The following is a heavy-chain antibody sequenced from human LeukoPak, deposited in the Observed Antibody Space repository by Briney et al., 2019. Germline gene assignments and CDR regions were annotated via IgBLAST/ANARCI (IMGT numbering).Heavy chain of an antibody. J-gene: IGHJ4*02. Sequence: SSETLSLTCTVSGFSITRDYYWGWIRQPPGKGLEWIGSISHSGNTYYNPSLKSRVTISIDTSKNHYSLNLSSVTAADTAVYYCARATVTRPFDFWGRGTLVTISS. CDR3: ARATVTRPFDF. CDR1: GFSITRDYY. CDR2: ISHSGNT. D-gene: IGHD4-17*01. V-gene: IGHV4-38-2*02.